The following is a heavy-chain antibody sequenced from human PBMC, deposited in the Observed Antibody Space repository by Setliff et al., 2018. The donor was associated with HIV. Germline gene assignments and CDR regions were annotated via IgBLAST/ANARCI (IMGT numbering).Heavy chain of an antibody. J-gene: IGHJ4*02. CDR1: GYTFSSFA. V-gene: IGHV1-18*01. Sequence: ASVKVSCKASGYTFSSFAMSWVRQAPGQGLEWVAWISGYNGHTNYAQKFQGRVTVTTDTSTSTAYMELRSLRSDDTAVYFCARVGPFEFDSSGYAEFWGQGTPVTVSS. CDR3: ARVGPFEFDSSGYAEF. D-gene: IGHD3-22*01. CDR2: ISGYNGHT.